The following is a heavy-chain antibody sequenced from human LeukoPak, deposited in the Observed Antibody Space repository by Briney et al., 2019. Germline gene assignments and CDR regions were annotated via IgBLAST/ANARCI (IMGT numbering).Heavy chain of an antibody. CDR1: GYTFTSYD. V-gene: IGHV1-8*01. Sequence: ASVKVSFKASGYTFTSYDINWVRQAPGQGLEWMGWKNPNSGRTGFAQKFQGRLTMTTNTSISTAYMELSSLTSEDTAVYYCARGPVSTHGMDVWGQGTTVTVSS. CDR3: ARGPVSTHGMDV. CDR2: KNPNSGRT. D-gene: IGHD2-2*01. J-gene: IGHJ6*02.